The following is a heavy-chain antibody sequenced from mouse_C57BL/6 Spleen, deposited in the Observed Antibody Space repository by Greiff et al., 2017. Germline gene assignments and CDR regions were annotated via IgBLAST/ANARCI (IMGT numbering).Heavy chain of an antibody. J-gene: IGHJ2*01. CDR1: GYTFTSYW. CDR2: IYPGSGST. CDR3: ARDGYGGGYFDY. Sequence: VQLQQPGAELVKPGASVKMSCKASGYTFTSYWITWVKQRPGQGLEWIGDIYPGSGSTNYNEKFKSKATLTVDTSSSTAYMQLSSLTSEDSAVYDCARDGYGGGYFDYWGQGTTLTVSS. D-gene: IGHD2-2*01. V-gene: IGHV1-55*01.